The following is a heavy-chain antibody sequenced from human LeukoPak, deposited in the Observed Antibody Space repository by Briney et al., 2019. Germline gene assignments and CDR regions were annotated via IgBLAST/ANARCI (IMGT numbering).Heavy chain of an antibody. J-gene: IGHJ4*02. CDR3: ARAVIDFYYDSSGYSDY. Sequence: GGSLRLSCAASGFTFSSYAMHWVRQAPGKGLEYVSAISNNGGSTSYANSVKGRFTISRDNSKNTLYLQMGSLRAEDMAVYYCARAVIDFYYDSSGYSDYWGQGTLVTVSS. CDR2: ISNNGGST. CDR1: GFTFSSYA. V-gene: IGHV3-64*01. D-gene: IGHD3-22*01.